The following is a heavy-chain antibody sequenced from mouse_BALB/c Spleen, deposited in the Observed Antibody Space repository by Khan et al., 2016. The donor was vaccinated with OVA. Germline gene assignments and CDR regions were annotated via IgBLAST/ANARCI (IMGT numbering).Heavy chain of an antibody. CDR3: AREEAWYYFDY. CDR2: IYPGTDNT. V-gene: IGHV1S132*01. J-gene: IGHJ2*01. CDR1: GYIFPSYW. D-gene: IGHD3-2*02. Sequence: QVQLKESGAELVRPGASVKLSCKTSGYIFPSYWIHWIQQRSGQGLEWIAKIYPGTDNTYYNEKLKDKATLTADKSSSTAYMQLSSLKSEDSAVYFCAREEAWYYFDYWGQGTTLTVSS.